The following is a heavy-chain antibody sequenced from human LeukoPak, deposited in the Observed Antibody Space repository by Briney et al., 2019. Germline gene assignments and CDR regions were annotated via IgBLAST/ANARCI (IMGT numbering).Heavy chain of an antibody. CDR3: ARGQWFADRTFDS. CDR2: ISSRGSPI. CDR1: GFTFNDYS. Sequence: PGGSLRLSCTASGFTFNDYSMSWVRQAPGKGLEWVSYISSRGSPIYSAHSLKGRFTIPRDNARTSLYLQMTSLRAEDTAVYYCARGQWFADRTFDSWGQGTLVTVSS. D-gene: IGHD3-10*01. J-gene: IGHJ4*02. V-gene: IGHV3-48*04.